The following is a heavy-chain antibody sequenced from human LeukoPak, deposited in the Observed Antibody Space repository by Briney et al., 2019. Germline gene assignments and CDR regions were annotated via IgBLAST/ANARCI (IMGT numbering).Heavy chain of an antibody. V-gene: IGHV1-2*02. CDR2: INPNSGGT. Sequence: ASVKVSCKASGYTFTGYYMHWVRQAPGQRLEWMGWINPNSGGTNYAQKFQGRVTMTRDTSISTAYMELSRLRSDDTAVYYCARDSFLFDYVWGSYRPYYFDYWGQGTLVTVSS. CDR3: ARDSFLFDYVWGSYRPYYFDY. CDR1: GYTFTGYY. J-gene: IGHJ4*02. D-gene: IGHD3-16*02.